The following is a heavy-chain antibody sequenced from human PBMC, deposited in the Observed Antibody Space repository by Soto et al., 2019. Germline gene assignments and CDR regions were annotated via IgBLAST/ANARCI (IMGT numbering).Heavy chain of an antibody. J-gene: IGHJ6*02. Sequence: ASVKVSCKASGGTFSSYAISWVRQAPGQGLEWMGGIIPIFGTANYAQKFQGRVTITADESTSTAYMELSSLRSEDTAVYYCARDPGYCSGGSCSNVYYYYYGMDVWGQGTTVTVSS. D-gene: IGHD2-15*01. CDR1: GGTFSSYA. CDR2: IIPIFGTA. V-gene: IGHV1-69*13. CDR3: ARDPGYCSGGSCSNVYYYYYGMDV.